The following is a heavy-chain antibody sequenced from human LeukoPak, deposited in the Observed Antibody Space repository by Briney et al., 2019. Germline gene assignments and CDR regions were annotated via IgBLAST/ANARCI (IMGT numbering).Heavy chain of an antibody. Sequence: GGSLRLSCAASGLTFRNYWMHWVRQARGKGLMWLSRITSDGSDTIYADSGKGRFTISRDNSKNTLYLQMNSLRTEDTAVYYCAKDSSISWFGGDSQWGQGTLVTVSS. CDR3: AKDSSISWFGGDSQ. J-gene: IGHJ4*02. CDR1: GLTFRNYW. CDR2: ITSDGSDT. V-gene: IGHV3-74*01. D-gene: IGHD3-10*01.